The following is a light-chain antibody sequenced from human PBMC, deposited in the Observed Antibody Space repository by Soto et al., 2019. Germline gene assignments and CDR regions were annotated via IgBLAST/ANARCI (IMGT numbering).Light chain of an antibody. CDR3: SLYTRSSTLV. J-gene: IGLJ2*01. Sequence: QSALTQPASVSGSPGQSITISCTGTSSDVGGYNYVSWYQQHPGKAPKLMIYDVSNRPSGVSNRFSGSKSGNTASLTISGLQAEDEADYYFSLYTRSSTLVFGGGTKLTVL. V-gene: IGLV2-14*01. CDR2: DVS. CDR1: SSDVGGYNY.